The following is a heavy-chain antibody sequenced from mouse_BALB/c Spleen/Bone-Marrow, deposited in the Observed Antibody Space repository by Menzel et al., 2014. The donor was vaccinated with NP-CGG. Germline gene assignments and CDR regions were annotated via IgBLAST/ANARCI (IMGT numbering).Heavy chain of an antibody. J-gene: IGHJ3*01. CDR3: ARHNYDETWFAY. V-gene: IGHV5-12*02. CDR1: GFTFSDYY. CDR2: ISNGGGST. D-gene: IGHD2-4*01. Sequence: KLEESGGGLVQPGGSLKLSCATSGFTFSDYYMYWVRQTPEKRLEWVAYISNGGGSTYYPDTVKGRFTISRDNAKNTLYLQMSRLKSEDTAMYYCARHNYDETWFAYWGQGTLVTVSA.